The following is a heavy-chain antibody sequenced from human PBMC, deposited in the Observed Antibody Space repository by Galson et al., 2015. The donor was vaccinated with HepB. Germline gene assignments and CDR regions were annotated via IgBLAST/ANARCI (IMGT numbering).Heavy chain of an antibody. Sequence: SVKVSCKASGYTFTSYGISWVRQAPGQGLEWMGWISAYNGNTNYAQKLQGRVTMTTDTSTSTAYMELRSPRSDDTAVYYCARQDSSGYYVKYWGQGTLVTVSS. J-gene: IGHJ4*02. V-gene: IGHV1-18*04. CDR2: ISAYNGNT. CDR3: ARQDSSGYYVKY. D-gene: IGHD3-22*01. CDR1: GYTFTSYG.